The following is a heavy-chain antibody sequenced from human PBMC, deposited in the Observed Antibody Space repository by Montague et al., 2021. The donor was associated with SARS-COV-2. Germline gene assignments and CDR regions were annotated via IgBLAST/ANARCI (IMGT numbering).Heavy chain of an antibody. Sequence: SETLSLTCTVSGGSISSYYWSWIRQPPGKGLEWIGYIYYSGSTNYNPSLKSRVTISVDTSKNQFSLKLSSVTAADTAVYYCAGTDYYCCGSCCHEYCLDPWGQGTLVTVSS. V-gene: IGHV4-59*01. CDR2: IYYSGST. J-gene: IGHJ5*02. CDR1: GGSISSYY. CDR3: AGTDYYCCGSCCHEYCLDP. D-gene: IGHD2-15*01.